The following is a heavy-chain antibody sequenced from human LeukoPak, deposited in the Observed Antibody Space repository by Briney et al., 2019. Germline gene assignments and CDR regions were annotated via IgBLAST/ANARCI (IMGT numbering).Heavy chain of an antibody. Sequence: PGGSLRLSCVASGFSFSNYWMSWVRQAPGKGLEWVANMKQDESKTYYVDSVKGRFTISRDNAKNSPYLQINSLRAEDTAVYYCARDASLYCSGNDCYWAFDRWGQGTLVTVSS. CDR1: GFSFSNYW. CDR2: MKQDESKT. V-gene: IGHV3-7*01. CDR3: ARDASLYCSGNDCYWAFDR. J-gene: IGHJ5*02. D-gene: IGHD2-2*01.